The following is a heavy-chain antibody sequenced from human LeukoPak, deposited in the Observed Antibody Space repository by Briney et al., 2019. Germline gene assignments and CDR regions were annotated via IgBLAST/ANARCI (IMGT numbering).Heavy chain of an antibody. CDR2: IYHSGST. V-gene: IGHV4-30-2*01. J-gene: IGHJ6*02. Sequence: SQTLSLTCAVSGGSISSGGYSWSWIRQPPGKGLEWIGYIYHSGSTYYNPSLKSRVTISVDTSKNQFSLKLSSVTAADTAVYYCARDRVGTSFAYYYYGMDVWGQGTTVTVSS. CDR1: GGSISSGGYS. CDR3: ARDRVGTSFAYYYYGMDV. D-gene: IGHD2-2*01.